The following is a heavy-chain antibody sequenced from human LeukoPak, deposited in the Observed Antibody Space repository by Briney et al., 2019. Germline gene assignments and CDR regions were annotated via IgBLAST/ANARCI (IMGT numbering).Heavy chain of an antibody. Sequence: GGSLRLSCAASGFTFSSYSMNWVRQAPGKGLEWVATMTRSSAIFYTESVKGRFTISRDNARNSVYLQMNSLRDDDTAVYSCARAQTMFWEFDGFDIWGRGTKVTVSS. CDR1: GFTFSSYS. CDR3: ARAQTMFWEFDGFDI. J-gene: IGHJ3*02. D-gene: IGHD3-10*02. CDR2: MTRSSAI. V-gene: IGHV3-69-1*01.